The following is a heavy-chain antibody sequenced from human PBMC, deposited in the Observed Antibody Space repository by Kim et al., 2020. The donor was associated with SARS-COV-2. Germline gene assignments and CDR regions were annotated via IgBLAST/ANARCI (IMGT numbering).Heavy chain of an antibody. CDR3: ARYSSASDKCAFDM. J-gene: IGHJ3*02. CDR2: INTGGGTT. V-gene: IGHV3-74*01. Sequence: GGSLRLSCATSGFTFSSYWMHWVRQAPGKGLVWVSHINTGGGTTGYADPVKGRFTISRDNARNTVYLQMNSLRAEDTAIYYCARYSSASDKCAFDMWGQGTMVTVAS. CDR1: GFTFSSYW. D-gene: IGHD2-15*01.